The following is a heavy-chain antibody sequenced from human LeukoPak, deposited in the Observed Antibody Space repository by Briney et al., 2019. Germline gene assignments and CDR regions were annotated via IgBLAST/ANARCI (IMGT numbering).Heavy chain of an antibody. CDR3: TGSFGELTFFDY. CDR1: GFTFGDYG. CDR2: IRSKAYGGTT. V-gene: IGHV3-49*04. D-gene: IGHD3-10*01. J-gene: IGHJ4*02. Sequence: AGGPLRLSCTTSGFTFGDYGMSWVRQAPGKGLEWVGFIRSKAYGGTTENAASVKGRFTISRDDSKSIAYLQMNSLKTEDTAVYYCTGSFGELTFFDYWGPGTLVTVSS.